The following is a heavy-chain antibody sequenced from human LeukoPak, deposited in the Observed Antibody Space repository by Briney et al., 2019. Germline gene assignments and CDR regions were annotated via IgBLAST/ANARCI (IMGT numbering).Heavy chain of an antibody. CDR2: ISTSGSTT. Sequence: PGGSLRLSCAASGFTFSDYEINWVRQAPGKGLEWVSCISTSGSTTYYADSVKGRFTISRDNAKNSLFLQMNTLTVEDTAVYYCARGALHLFDYWGQGTPVTVSS. CDR3: ARGALHLFDY. D-gene: IGHD4/OR15-4a*01. CDR1: GFTFSDYE. J-gene: IGHJ4*02. V-gene: IGHV3-48*03.